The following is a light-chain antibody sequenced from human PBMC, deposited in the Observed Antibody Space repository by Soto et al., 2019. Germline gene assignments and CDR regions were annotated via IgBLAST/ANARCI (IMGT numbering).Light chain of an antibody. CDR3: QQRSSWPPIT. CDR1: QSVRGTY. CDR2: DAS. V-gene: IGKV3-11*01. J-gene: IGKJ5*01. Sequence: EIVLTQSPATLSLSPGERATLSCRASQSVRGTYLAWYQQKPGQAPRLLIHDASNRATGIPARFSGSGSGTDFTLTISSLELEDFAVYYCQQRSSWPPITFGQGTRLEIK.